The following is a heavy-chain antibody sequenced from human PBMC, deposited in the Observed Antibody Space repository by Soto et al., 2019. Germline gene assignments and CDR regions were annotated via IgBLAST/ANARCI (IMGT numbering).Heavy chain of an antibody. Sequence: LCGGSIRSGDYYWSWIRQPPGKGLEWIGYIYYSGSTYYNPSLKSRVTISVDTSKNQFSLKLSSVTAADTAVYYCAKEPVSITIFGVNGMDVWGQGTTVTVSS. CDR2: IYYSGST. V-gene: IGHV4-30-4*01. CDR1: GGSIRSGDYY. J-gene: IGHJ6*02. D-gene: IGHD3-3*01. CDR3: AKEPVSITIFGVNGMDV.